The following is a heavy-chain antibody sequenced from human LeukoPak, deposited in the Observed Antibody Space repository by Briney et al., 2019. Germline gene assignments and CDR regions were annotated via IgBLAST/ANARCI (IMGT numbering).Heavy chain of an antibody. CDR1: GGSFSGYY. J-gene: IGHJ5*02. D-gene: IGHD3-22*01. V-gene: IGHV4-34*01. CDR2: INHSGST. Sequence: KPSETLSLTCAVYGGSFSGYYWSWIRQPPGKGLEWIGEINHSGSTNYNPSLKSRVTISVDTSKNQFSLKLSSVTAAGTAVYYCAPDAYYYDSSGYYQGWFDPWGQGTLVAVSS. CDR3: APDAYYYDSSGYYQGWFDP.